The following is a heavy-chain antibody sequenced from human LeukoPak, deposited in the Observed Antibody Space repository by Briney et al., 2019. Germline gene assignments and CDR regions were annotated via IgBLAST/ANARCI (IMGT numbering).Heavy chain of an antibody. V-gene: IGHV3-30*02. CDR1: GFTFSSYG. Sequence: GSLRLSCAASGFTFSSYGMHWVRQAPGKGLEWVAFIRYDGSNKYYADSVKGRFTISRDNSKNTLYLQMNSLRAEDTAVYYCAKVEGLDYYDSSAPQAFDIWGQGTMVTVSS. CDR3: AKVEGLDYYDSSAPQAFDI. J-gene: IGHJ3*02. D-gene: IGHD3-22*01. CDR2: IRYDGSNK.